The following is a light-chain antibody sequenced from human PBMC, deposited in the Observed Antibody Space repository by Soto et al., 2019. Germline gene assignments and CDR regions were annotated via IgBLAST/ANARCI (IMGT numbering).Light chain of an antibody. V-gene: IGKV1-39*01. CDR3: QQSYSTPPT. Sequence: DIQMTQSPSSLSASVGDRVTITCRASQSISNYLNWYQQKPGKAPKLLIYATSSMQSGVPSRFSGSGYGTDFTLTISSLQPEDFATYYCQQSYSTPPTFGGGTKVDIK. J-gene: IGKJ4*01. CDR2: ATS. CDR1: QSISNY.